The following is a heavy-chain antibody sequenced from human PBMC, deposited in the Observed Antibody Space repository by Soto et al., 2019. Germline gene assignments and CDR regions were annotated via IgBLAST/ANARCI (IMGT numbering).Heavy chain of an antibody. D-gene: IGHD2-2*01. J-gene: IGHJ3*02. CDR3: ARGHCISTSCKPSTDAFDI. CDR1: GYTFTSYD. CDR2: MNPNSGNT. V-gene: IGHV1-8*01. Sequence: QVQLVQSGAEVKKPGASVKVSCKASGYTFTSYDINWVRQATGQGLEWMGWMNPNSGNTGYAQKFQGRVTMTRNTSISTAYMELSSLRSEDTAVYYCARGHCISTSCKPSTDAFDIWGQGTMVTVSS.